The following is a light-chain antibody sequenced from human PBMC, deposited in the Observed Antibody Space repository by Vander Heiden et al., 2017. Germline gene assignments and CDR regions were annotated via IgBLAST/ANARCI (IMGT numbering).Light chain of an antibody. CDR3: QQDGTSPNT. J-gene: IGKJ2*01. CDR2: GAS. CDR1: QSVSSSY. Sequence: EIVLTQSPGTLSLSPGERATLSCTASQSVSSSYLAWYQQKPGQAPRLLIYGASSRATGIPDRFSGSGSGTDFTLTISMLEPEDFAVYYCQQDGTSPNTFGQGTKLEIK. V-gene: IGKV3-20*01.